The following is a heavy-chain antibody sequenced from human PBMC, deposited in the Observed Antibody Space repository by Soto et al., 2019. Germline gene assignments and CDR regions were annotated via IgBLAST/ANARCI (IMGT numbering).Heavy chain of an antibody. Sequence: SETLSLTCTVSGGSISSYYWSWIRQPPGKGLEWIGYIYYSVSTNYNPSLKSRVTISVDTSKNQFSLMLGSVTAADTAVYYCASGSYYIDYWGQGTLVTVSS. J-gene: IGHJ4*02. CDR2: IYYSVST. CDR3: ASGSYYIDY. D-gene: IGHD1-26*01. V-gene: IGHV4-59*08. CDR1: GGSISSYY.